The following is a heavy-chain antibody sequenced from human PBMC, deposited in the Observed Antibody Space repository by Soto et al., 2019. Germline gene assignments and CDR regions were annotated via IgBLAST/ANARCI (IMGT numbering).Heavy chain of an antibody. J-gene: IGHJ4*02. V-gene: IGHV1-8*01. D-gene: IGHD1-1*01. Sequence: QGRLVQSGAEVKKPGASVKVSCKASGYTFTSFDIHWVRQATGQGLEWLGWMNPNIDNTGYAQKFQGRVTMTRNTSTSTAYMELRSLTSEDTAVYYCARGHGTFEYWGQGTLVTVSS. CDR2: MNPNIDNT. CDR1: GYTFTSFD. CDR3: ARGHGTFEY.